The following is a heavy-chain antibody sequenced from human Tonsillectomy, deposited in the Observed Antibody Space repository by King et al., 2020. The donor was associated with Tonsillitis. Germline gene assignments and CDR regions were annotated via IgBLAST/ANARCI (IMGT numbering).Heavy chain of an antibody. CDR1: GYTFTNYA. D-gene: IGHD5-24*01. J-gene: IGHJ4*02. CDR3: ARLVGEMATIPLPPDY. Sequence: QVQLVESGAEVKKPGASVKVSCKASGYTFTNYAISWVRQAPGQGLEWMGWSTTYNGNTNYAQNLQGRVTMTTDTSTSTAYMELRSLRSDDTAVYYCARLVGEMATIPLPPDYWGQGTLVTVSS. V-gene: IGHV1-18*01. CDR2: STTYNGNT.